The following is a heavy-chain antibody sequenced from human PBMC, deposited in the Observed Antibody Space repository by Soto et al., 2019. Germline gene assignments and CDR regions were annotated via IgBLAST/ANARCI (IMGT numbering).Heavy chain of an antibody. CDR2: ISGSSSTI. V-gene: IGHV3-48*01. Sequence: EVQLVESGGGLVQPGGSLRLSWAASGFTFSCYSMNWVRQAPGKGLEFVSYISGSSSTIYYADSVKGRFTISRDNADNSLYLQMDSLRAEDTAVYDCARPLGGSGGSNYFWGQGNQVTVSS. J-gene: IGHJ4*02. CDR3: ARPLGGSGGSNYF. D-gene: IGHD2-15*01. CDR1: GFTFSCYS.